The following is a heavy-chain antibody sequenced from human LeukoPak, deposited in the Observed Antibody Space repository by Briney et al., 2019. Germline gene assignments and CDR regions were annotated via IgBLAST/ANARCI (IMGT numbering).Heavy chain of an antibody. CDR1: GYTFTSYY. Sequence: GASVKVSCKASGYTFTSYYMHWVRQAPGQGLEWMGIINPSGGSTSYAQKFQGRVTMTRDTSTSTVYMELSSLRSEDTAVYYCARDRYDSSGYYSKGFDPWGQGTLVTVSS. J-gene: IGHJ5*02. D-gene: IGHD3-22*01. V-gene: IGHV1-46*01. CDR2: INPSGGST. CDR3: ARDRYDSSGYYSKGFDP.